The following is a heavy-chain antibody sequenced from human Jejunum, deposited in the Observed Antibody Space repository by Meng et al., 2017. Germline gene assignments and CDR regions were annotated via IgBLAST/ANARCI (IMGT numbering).Heavy chain of an antibody. CDR2: VYYSGHT. Sequence: GPGLVGPSATLSLTCTVSGDSVSSDNYYWRCLRQPPGQGLEWIGYVYYSGHTDYNPSLKRRVTISIDKSTNQFSLRLSSVTAADTAVYYCARVILYSGSYYFDFWCQGTLVTVSS. J-gene: IGHJ4*02. V-gene: IGHV4-61*01. D-gene: IGHD1-26*01. CDR1: GDSVSSDNYY. CDR3: ARVILYSGSYYFDF.